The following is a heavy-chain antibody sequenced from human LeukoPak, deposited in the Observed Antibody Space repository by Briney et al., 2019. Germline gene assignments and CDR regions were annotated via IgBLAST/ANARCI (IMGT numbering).Heavy chain of an antibody. CDR3: AKDWSVAGTQYYFDY. J-gene: IGHJ4*02. V-gene: IGHV3-9*01. CDR1: GFTFDDYA. Sequence: PGGSLRLSCAASGFTFDDYAMHWVRQAPGKGLEWVSGISWNSGSIGYADSVKGRFTISRDNAKNSLYLQMNSLRAEDTALYYCAKDWSVAGTQYYFDYWGQGTLVTVSS. D-gene: IGHD6-19*01. CDR2: ISWNSGSI.